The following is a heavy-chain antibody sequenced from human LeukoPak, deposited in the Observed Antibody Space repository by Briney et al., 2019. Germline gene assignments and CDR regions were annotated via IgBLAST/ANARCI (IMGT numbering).Heavy chain of an antibody. D-gene: IGHD3-3*01. CDR2: IYPGDSDT. V-gene: IGHV5-51*01. CDR3: ARQNDFRLDY. J-gene: IGHJ4*02. CDR1: GSTFSSYW. Sequence: GASLKISCKGSGSTFSSYWIGWVRQMPGKGLEWMGIIYPGDSDTRYSPSLQGQVTISVDTSIGTAYLQWSSLKASDTAIYYCARQNDFRLDYWGQGTLVTVSS.